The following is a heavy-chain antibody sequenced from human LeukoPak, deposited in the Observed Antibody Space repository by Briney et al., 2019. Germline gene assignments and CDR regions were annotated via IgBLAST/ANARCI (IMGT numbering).Heavy chain of an antibody. CDR2: IYAGGNT. Sequence: GGSLRLSCAASGITVSSNSMSWVRQAPGKGLEWVSVIYAGGNTYYADSVKGRFTISRGNSKSTLYLQMNSLRAEDTAVYYCARLAGSAYNYWGQRSLVTVSS. V-gene: IGHV3-66*01. CDR3: ARLAGSAYNY. CDR1: GITVSSNS. J-gene: IGHJ4*02. D-gene: IGHD3-22*01.